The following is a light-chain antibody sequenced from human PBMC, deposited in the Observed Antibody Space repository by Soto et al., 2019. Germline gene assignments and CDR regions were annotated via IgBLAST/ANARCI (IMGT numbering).Light chain of an antibody. V-gene: IGKV2-30*01. J-gene: IGKJ2*01. Sequence: DVVMTQSPLSLPVTLGQPASISCRSSQSLVYSDGNTYLNWFQQRPGQSPRRLIYKVSNRDSGVPDRFCGSGSGTDFTLKISRVEAEDVGVSYCMQATHWPRTFGQGTKLEIK. CDR1: QSLVYSDGNTY. CDR2: KVS. CDR3: MQATHWPRT.